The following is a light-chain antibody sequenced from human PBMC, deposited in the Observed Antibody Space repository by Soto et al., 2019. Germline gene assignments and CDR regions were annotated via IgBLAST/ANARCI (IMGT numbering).Light chain of an antibody. CDR2: DAS. V-gene: IGKV3-11*01. Sequence: EIVLIPSPAIPLLNQGERATLSCRASQSVSSYLAWYQQKPGQAPRLLIYDASNRATGIPARFSGSGSGTDFTLTISSLEPEDFAVYYCQQRSNWPPLTFGGGTKVDIK. J-gene: IGKJ4*01. CDR1: QSVSSY. CDR3: QQRSNWPPLT.